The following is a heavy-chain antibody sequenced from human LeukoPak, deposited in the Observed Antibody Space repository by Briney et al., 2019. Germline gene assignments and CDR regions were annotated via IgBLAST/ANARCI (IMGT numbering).Heavy chain of an antibody. Sequence: ASVKVSCKVSGYTLTELSMHWVRQAPGKGLEWMGGFDPEDGETIYARKFQGRVTITADESTSTAYMELSSLRSEDTAVYYCARALGIAFDIWGQGTMVTVSS. CDR1: GYTLTELS. CDR2: FDPEDGET. J-gene: IGHJ3*02. V-gene: IGHV1-24*01. D-gene: IGHD6-13*01. CDR3: ARALGIAFDI.